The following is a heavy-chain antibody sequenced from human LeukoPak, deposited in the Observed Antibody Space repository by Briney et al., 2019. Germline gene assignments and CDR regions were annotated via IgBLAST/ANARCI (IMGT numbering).Heavy chain of an antibody. D-gene: IGHD2-21*02. J-gene: IGHJ4*02. CDR1: GFTFSSYS. V-gene: IGHV3-48*04. Sequence: TGGSLRLSCAASGFTFSSYSMTWVRQAPGKGLEWVSYISSSSTIYYADSVKGRFTISRDNAKNSLYLQMNSLRAEDTAVYYCASGMSAIPHYWGQGTLVTVSS. CDR2: ISSSSTI. CDR3: ASGMSAIPHY.